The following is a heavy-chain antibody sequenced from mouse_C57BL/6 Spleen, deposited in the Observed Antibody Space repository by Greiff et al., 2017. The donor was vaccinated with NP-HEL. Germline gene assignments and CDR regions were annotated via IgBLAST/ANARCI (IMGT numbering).Heavy chain of an antibody. CDR3: ARSDGNYREENY. Sequence: QVQLQQPGAELVKPGASVKLSCKASGYTFTSYWMHWVKQRPGQGLEWIGMIHPNSGSTNYNEKFKSKATLTVDKSSSTAYMQLSSLTSEDSAVYYCARSDGNYREENYWGQGTTLTVSS. CDR2: IHPNSGST. J-gene: IGHJ2*01. V-gene: IGHV1-64*01. D-gene: IGHD2-1*01. CDR1: GYTFTSYW.